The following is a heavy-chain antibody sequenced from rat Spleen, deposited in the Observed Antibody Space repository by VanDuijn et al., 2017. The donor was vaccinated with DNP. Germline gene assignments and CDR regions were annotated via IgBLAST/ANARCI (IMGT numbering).Heavy chain of an antibody. D-gene: IGHD1-11*01. CDR2: ISTGGGNS. V-gene: IGHV5S13*01. CDR3: AKAGGYSPWYFDY. CDR1: GFTFNNYW. J-gene: IGHJ2*01. Sequence: EVQLVETGGDLVQPGRSLKVSCVVSGFTFNNYWMTWIRQAPTKGLEWVASISTGGGNSYYRDSVKGRFTISRDNAKNTQYLQMDSLRSEETATYYCAKAGGYSPWYFDYWGQGVMVTVSS.